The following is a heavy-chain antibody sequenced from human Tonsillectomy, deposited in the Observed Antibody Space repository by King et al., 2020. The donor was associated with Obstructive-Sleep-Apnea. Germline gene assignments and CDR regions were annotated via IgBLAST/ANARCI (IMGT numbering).Heavy chain of an antibody. Sequence: VQLVESGGGVVQPGRSLRLSCAASGFTFSSYGMHWVRQAPGKGLEWVAVISYDGSNKYYADSVKGRFTISRDNSKNTLYLQMNSLRAEDTAVYYCAKSDDLYYYGMDVWGQGTTVTVSS. D-gene: IGHD1-1*01. CDR1: GFTFSSYG. J-gene: IGHJ6*02. CDR2: ISYDGSNK. CDR3: AKSDDLYYYGMDV. V-gene: IGHV3-30*18.